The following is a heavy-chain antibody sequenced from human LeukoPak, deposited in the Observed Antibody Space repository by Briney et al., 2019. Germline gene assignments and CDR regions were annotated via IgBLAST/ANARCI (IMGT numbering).Heavy chain of an antibody. CDR3: ARAQYNSGWYPFDF. Sequence: SETLSLTCTVSGGSMSFSYWNWIRQPPGKGLEWIGYIYYSGRTNYNPSLRSRVTISVDTSKNQLSLKLTSVTAAGTAMYYCARAQYNSGWYPFDFWGQGTLVTVSS. D-gene: IGHD6-19*01. J-gene: IGHJ4*02. V-gene: IGHV4-59*01. CDR2: IYYSGRT. CDR1: GGSMSFSY.